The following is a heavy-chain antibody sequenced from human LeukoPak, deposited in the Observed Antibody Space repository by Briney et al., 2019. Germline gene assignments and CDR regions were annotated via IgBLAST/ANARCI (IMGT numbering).Heavy chain of an antibody. CDR3: ARAGAIGFGWDY. CDR1: GYTFTSYD. D-gene: IGHD1-26*01. J-gene: IGHJ4*02. V-gene: IGHV1-8*01. CDR2: MNPNSGNT. Sequence: ASVKVSCKASGYTFTSYDINWVRQATGQGLEWMGWMNPNSGNTGYAQKFQGRVTMTRNTSISTAYMELSSLRPEDTAVYYCARAGAIGFGWDYWGQGTLVTVSS.